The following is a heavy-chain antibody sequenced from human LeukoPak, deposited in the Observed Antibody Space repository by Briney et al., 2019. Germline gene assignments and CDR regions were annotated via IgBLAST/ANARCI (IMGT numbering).Heavy chain of an antibody. CDR2: IWYDGSDK. CDR1: GFTFSSYG. Sequence: GGPLRLSCAASGFTFSSYGMHWVRQAPGKGLEWVAVIWYDGSDKYYGDSVKGRFTISRDNSKNTLYLQTNSLRAEDAAVYYCARDITMVRGVIEGIDYWGQGTLVTVSS. D-gene: IGHD3-10*01. V-gene: IGHV3-33*01. J-gene: IGHJ4*02. CDR3: ARDITMVRGVIEGIDY.